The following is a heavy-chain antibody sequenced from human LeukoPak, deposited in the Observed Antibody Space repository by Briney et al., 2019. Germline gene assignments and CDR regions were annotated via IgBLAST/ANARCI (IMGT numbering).Heavy chain of an antibody. CDR1: GYSFTSYW. CDR2: IYPGDSDT. J-gene: IGHJ5*02. CDR3: ARQGGDYGDYGYWFDP. V-gene: IGHV5-51*01. Sequence: GESLKISCKGSGYSFTSYWIGWVRQKPGKGLEWMGIIYPGDSDTRYSPSFQGQVTISADKSISTAYLQWSSLKASDTAMYYCARQGGDYGDYGYWFDPWGQGTLVTVSS. D-gene: IGHD4-17*01.